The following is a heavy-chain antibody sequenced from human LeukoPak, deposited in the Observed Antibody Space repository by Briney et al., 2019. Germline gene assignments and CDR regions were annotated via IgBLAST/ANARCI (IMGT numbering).Heavy chain of an antibody. J-gene: IGHJ5*02. Sequence: ALVKVSCKASGYTFTSYDINWVRQATGQGLEWMGWMNPNSGNTGYAQKFQGRVTMTRNTSIRPAYMELSSLRSEDTAVYYCARGECSGGSCYAYRWFDPWGQGTLVTVSS. V-gene: IGHV1-8*01. D-gene: IGHD2-15*01. CDR3: ARGECSGGSCYAYRWFDP. CDR1: GYTFTSYD. CDR2: MNPNSGNT.